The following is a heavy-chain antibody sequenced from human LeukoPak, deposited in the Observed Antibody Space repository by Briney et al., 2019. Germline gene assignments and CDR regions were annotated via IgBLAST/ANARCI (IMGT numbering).Heavy chain of an antibody. D-gene: IGHD3-16*02. CDR1: GYTFTDYY. V-gene: IGHV1-46*01. J-gene: IGHJ4*02. Sequence: ASVKVSCKASGYTFTDYYVHWVRQAPGQGLEWMGIINPSGGGTSSAQKFQGRVTMTRATSTSTLYMELSSLRSDDTAVYYCARDIEYYDYVWGSYRSPDYWGQGTLVTVSS. CDR2: INPSGGGT. CDR3: ARDIEYYDYVWGSYRSPDY.